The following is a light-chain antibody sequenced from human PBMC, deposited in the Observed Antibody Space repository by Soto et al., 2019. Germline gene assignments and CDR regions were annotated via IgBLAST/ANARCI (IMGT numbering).Light chain of an antibody. CDR3: QQYGSSPST. J-gene: IGKJ2*02. CDR1: QSVSSSY. V-gene: IGKV3-20*01. Sequence: EIVLTQSPGTLSLSPGERATLSCRASQSVSSSYLAWYQQKPGQAPRLLIYGASSRATGIPDRFSGSGSGTDFTLTISRLEPEDFAVYYCQQYGSSPSTFGQGNKLEIK. CDR2: GAS.